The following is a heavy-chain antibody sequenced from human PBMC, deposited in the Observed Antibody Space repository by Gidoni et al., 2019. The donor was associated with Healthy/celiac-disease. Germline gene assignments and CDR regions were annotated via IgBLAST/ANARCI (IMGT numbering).Heavy chain of an antibody. V-gene: IGHV3-11*06. J-gene: IGHJ4*02. CDR1: GFPFSDYY. CDR3: ARVAGSGWYGFDY. CDR2: ISSSSSYT. D-gene: IGHD6-19*01. Sequence: QVQLVESGGGLVKPGGSLRLSCAASGFPFSDYYMSWIRQAPGKGLEWVSYISSSSSYTNYADSVKGRFTISRDNAKNSLYLQMNSLRAEDTAVYYCARVAGSGWYGFDYWGQGTLVTVSS.